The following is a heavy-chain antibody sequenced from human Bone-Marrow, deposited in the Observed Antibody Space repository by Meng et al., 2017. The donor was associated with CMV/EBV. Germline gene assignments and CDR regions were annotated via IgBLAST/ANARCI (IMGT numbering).Heavy chain of an antibody. CDR1: GFTFRSYG. D-gene: IGHD3-22*01. CDR3: TTAITMIVVATNGLVY. Sequence: GGSLRLSCVASGFTFRSYGMHWVRQAPGKGLEWVAFIRYEGSNKYYADSVTGRFTISRDNSQNTLFLQMDSLRPEDTAVYYCTTAITMIVVATNGLVYWGQGTLVTVSS. V-gene: IGHV3-30*02. CDR2: IRYEGSNK. J-gene: IGHJ4*02.